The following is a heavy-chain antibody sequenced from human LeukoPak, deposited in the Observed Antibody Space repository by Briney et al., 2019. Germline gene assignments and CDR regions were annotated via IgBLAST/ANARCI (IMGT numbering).Heavy chain of an antibody. CDR2: ISSSSSYI. Sequence: GGSLRLSCAASGFTFSSYSMNWVRQAPGKGLEWVSSISSSSSYIYYADSVKGRFTMSRDNAENSLYLQMNSLRAEDTAVYYCARDLVLSRSVGASEKVDYWGQGTLVTVSS. V-gene: IGHV3-21*01. CDR3: ARDLVLSRSVGASEKVDY. CDR1: GFTFSSYS. D-gene: IGHD1-26*01. J-gene: IGHJ4*02.